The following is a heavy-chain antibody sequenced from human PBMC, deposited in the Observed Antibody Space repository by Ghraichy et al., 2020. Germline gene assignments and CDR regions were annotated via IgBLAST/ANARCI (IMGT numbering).Heavy chain of an antibody. D-gene: IGHD3-22*01. J-gene: IGHJ4*02. CDR2: ITWNGGST. CDR1: GFTFDDYT. V-gene: IGHV3-43*01. CDR3: AAEYYYDSSGSFHY. Sequence: LTCAASGFTFDDYTMHWVRQAPGKGLEWVSLITWNGGSTYYGDSVKGRFTASRDNSKNSLFLQMNSRRTEDTALYYCAAEYYYDSSGSFHYWGQGTLVTVSS.